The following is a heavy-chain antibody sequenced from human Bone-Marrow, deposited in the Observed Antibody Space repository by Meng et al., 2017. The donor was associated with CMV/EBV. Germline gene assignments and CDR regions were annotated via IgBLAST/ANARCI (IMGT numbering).Heavy chain of an antibody. Sequence: GESLKISCAASGFTFSSYSMNWVRQAPGKGLEWVSSISSSSSYIYYADSVKGRFTISRDNAKNTLYLQMNSVRAEDTAVYYCARGHCSSTSCYFWVDVWGQGTTVTVSS. CDR2: ISSSSSYI. D-gene: IGHD2-2*01. V-gene: IGHV3-21*01. CDR3: ARGHCSSTSCYFWVDV. J-gene: IGHJ6*02. CDR1: GFTFSSYS.